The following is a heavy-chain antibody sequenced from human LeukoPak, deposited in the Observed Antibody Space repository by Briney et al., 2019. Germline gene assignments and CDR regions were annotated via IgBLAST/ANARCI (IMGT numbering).Heavy chain of an antibody. D-gene: IGHD3-22*01. J-gene: IGHJ3*02. CDR2: IYYSGST. CDR1: GGSISSYY. V-gene: IGHV4-59*01. Sequence: SETLSLTCTVSGGSISSYYWSWIRQPPGKGLEWIGYIYYSGSTNYNPSLKSRVTISVDTSKNQFSLKLSSVTAADTAVYYCARDLLDSSGFGIWGQGTMVTVSS. CDR3: ARDLLDSSGFGI.